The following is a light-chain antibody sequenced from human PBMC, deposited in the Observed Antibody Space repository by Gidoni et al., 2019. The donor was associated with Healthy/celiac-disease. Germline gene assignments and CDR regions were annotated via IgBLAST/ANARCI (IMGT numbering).Light chain of an antibody. V-gene: IGKV1-39*01. J-gene: IGKJ1*01. CDR3: QQSYSTPRT. Sequence: DIQMTQSPSSLSASVGDRVTITCRASQSISSYLNRYQQKPGKAPKLLIYAASSLQSGVPSRFSGSGSGTDFTLTISRLQPDDFATYYCQQSYSTPRTFGQGTKVEIK. CDR1: QSISSY. CDR2: AAS.